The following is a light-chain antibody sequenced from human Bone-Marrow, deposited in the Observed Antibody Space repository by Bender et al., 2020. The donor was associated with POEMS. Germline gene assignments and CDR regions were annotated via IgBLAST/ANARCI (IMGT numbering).Light chain of an antibody. Sequence: QSALTQPASVSESPGQSITISCTGTSSDVGLYDYVSWYQQHPGKAPKLIIYDVTNRPSGVSDRFSGSKSGNTASLTISGLQAEDEADYYCSSYTSHTVTALFGGGTNLIVL. CDR3: SSYTSHTVTAL. V-gene: IGLV2-14*03. J-gene: IGLJ2*01. CDR1: SSDVGLYDY. CDR2: DVT.